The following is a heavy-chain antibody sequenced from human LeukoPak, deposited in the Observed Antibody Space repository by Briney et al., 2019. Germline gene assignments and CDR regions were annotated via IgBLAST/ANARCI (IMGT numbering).Heavy chain of an antibody. V-gene: IGHV4-59*01. CDR3: ARGIQLDY. CDR2: IYYSGST. CDR1: GGTISSYY. D-gene: IGHD5-18*01. Sequence: SETLSLTCTVSGGTISSYYWSWIRQPPGKGLEWIGYIYYSGSTNYNPSLKSRVTISVDTSKNQFSLKLSSVTAADTAVYYCARGIQLDYWGQGTLVTVSS. J-gene: IGHJ4*02.